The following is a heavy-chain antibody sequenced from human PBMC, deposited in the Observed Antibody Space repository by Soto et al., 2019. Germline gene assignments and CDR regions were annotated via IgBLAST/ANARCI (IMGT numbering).Heavy chain of an antibody. Sequence: QVQLVESGGDLVKPGGSLRLSCTASGFTFSDYYLSWIRQAPGKGLEWISYITSSGKTIYHADSVKGRFTISRDNAKNSLYLQMNNLRAEDTAVYYCARDGIGVPVDSLAIYYMDVWGKGTTVTVSS. CDR2: ITSSGKTI. D-gene: IGHD5-12*01. CDR3: ARDGIGVPVDSLAIYYMDV. J-gene: IGHJ6*03. CDR1: GFTFSDYY. V-gene: IGHV3-11*01.